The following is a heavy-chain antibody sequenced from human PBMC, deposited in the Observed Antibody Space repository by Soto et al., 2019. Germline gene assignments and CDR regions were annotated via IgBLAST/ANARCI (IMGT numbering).Heavy chain of an antibody. CDR1: GGSFSNNY. CDR2: ISPSGTT. D-gene: IGHD3-10*01. CDR3: ATSLWFGTQPEI. V-gene: IGHV4-34*01. J-gene: IGHJ4*02. Sequence: SETLSLTFAVYGGSFSNNYWTWFRQPPGKGLEWIGEISPSGTTKYIPSLKSRGTISVDTSRKQFFLKVTSVSAADTAVYYCATSLWFGTQPEIWGPGTLVTVSS.